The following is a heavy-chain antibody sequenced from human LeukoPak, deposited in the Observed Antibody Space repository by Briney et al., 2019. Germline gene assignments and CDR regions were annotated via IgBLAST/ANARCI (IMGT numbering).Heavy chain of an antibody. V-gene: IGHV1-2*02. Sequence: ASVKVSCKASGYTFTGYYTHWVRQAPGQGLEWMGWINPSSGGTNYAQKFQGRVTMTRDTSISTAYMELSRLRSDDTAVYYCARGRGYDYGDYKVFDYWGQGTLVTVSS. CDR2: INPSSGGT. CDR1: GYTFTGYY. J-gene: IGHJ4*02. CDR3: ARGRGYDYGDYKVFDY. D-gene: IGHD4-17*01.